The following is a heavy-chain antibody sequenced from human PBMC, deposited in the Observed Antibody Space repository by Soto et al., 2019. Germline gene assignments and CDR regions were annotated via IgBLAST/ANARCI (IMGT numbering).Heavy chain of an antibody. CDR1: GFTFSSYW. CDR3: ARASLVVATDY. J-gene: IGHJ4*02. CDR2: ITEDGSEK. D-gene: IGHD2-21*01. Sequence: GGSLRLSCAASGFTFSSYWMSWVRQAPGKGLEWVAHITEDGSEKYYVDSVKGRFTISRDNAKNSLYLQMNSLRAEDTAVYYCARASLVVATDYWGQGTLVTVSS. V-gene: IGHV3-7*04.